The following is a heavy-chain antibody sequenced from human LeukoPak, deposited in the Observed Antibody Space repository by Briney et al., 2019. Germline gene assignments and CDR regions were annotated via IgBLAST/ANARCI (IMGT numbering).Heavy chain of an antibody. CDR2: IRYDGSNK. Sequence: PGGSLRLSCAASGFTFSSYGMHWVRQAPGKGLEWVAFIRYDGSNKYYADSVKGRFTISRDNSKNTLYLQMNSLRAEDTAVYYCAKDLFWFGELKYYFDYWGQGTLVTVSS. CDR3: AKDLFWFGELKYYFDY. V-gene: IGHV3-30*02. J-gene: IGHJ4*02. D-gene: IGHD3-10*01. CDR1: GFTFSSYG.